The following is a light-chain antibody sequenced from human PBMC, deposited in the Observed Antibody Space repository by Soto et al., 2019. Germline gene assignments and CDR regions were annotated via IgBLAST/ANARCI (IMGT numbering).Light chain of an antibody. Sequence: QSVLTQPASVSGSPGQSITISCTGTSSDVGSYNLGSWYQQHPGKAPKLMIYEGSKRPSGVSNRFSGSKSGNTASLTISGLQAEDEADYYCCSYAGSSTLVVFGGGTKLTVL. CDR2: EGS. J-gene: IGLJ2*01. V-gene: IGLV2-23*01. CDR3: CSYAGSSTLVV. CDR1: SSDVGSYNL.